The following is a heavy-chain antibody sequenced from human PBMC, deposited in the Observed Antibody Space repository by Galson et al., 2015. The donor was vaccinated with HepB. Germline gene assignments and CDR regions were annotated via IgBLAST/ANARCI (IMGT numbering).Heavy chain of an antibody. J-gene: IGHJ4*02. Sequence: QSGAEVTKPGESLKISCKGSGFSFTSFWIGWVRQMPGKGLEWMGIINPGDSDTRYSPSLQGQVTISVDKSISTAYLQWSSLKASDTAMYHCARQGNGGLFDQWGQGTLVSVSS. CDR2: INPGDSDT. CDR3: ARQGNGGLFDQ. D-gene: IGHD3-10*01. CDR1: GFSFTSFW. V-gene: IGHV5-51*01.